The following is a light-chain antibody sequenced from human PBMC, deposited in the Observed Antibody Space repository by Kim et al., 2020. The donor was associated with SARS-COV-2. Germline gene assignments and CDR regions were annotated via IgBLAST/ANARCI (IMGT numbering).Light chain of an antibody. CDR3: SSYSTTSLGV. J-gene: IGLJ3*02. Sequence: QSALTQPASVSGSPGQSITISCTGTTTDIGAYNYVSWYQQYPGKAPKLIIYDVSHRPSGVSDRFSGSESANTASLTISGLQPEDEADYYCSSYSTTSLGVFGGGTKLTVL. CDR1: TTDIGAYNY. V-gene: IGLV2-14*03. CDR2: DVS.